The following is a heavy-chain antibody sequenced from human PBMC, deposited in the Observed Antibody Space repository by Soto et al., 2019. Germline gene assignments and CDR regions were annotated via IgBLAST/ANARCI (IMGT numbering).Heavy chain of an antibody. Sequence: PGGSLRLSCAASGFTFSSYEMNWVRQAPGKGLEWVSYISSSGSTMYYADSVKGRFTISRDNAKNSLYLQMNSLRAEDTAVYYCARVTVYGLYYFDYWGQGTLVTVSS. J-gene: IGHJ4*02. CDR1: GFTFSSYE. V-gene: IGHV3-48*03. CDR2: ISSSGSTM. CDR3: ARVTVYGLYYFDY. D-gene: IGHD4-17*01.